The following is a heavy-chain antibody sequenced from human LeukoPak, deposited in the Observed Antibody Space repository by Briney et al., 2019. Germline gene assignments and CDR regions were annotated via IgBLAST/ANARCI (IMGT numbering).Heavy chain of an antibody. CDR2: ISVSGNT. Sequence: GGSLRLSCAASGFTLSSYAMSWVRQAPGKGLELVSAISVSGNTYHADSVKGRFTISRDNSKNTLYLHMKSLRAEDTAVYYCAKGSGWLLPQYFDFWGQGTLVTVSS. CDR3: AKGSGWLLPQYFDF. D-gene: IGHD2-21*01. J-gene: IGHJ4*02. CDR1: GFTLSSYA. V-gene: IGHV3-23*01.